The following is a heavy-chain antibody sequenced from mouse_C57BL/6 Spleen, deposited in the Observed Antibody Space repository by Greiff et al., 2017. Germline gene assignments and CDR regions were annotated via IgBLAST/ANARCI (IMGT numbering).Heavy chain of an antibody. J-gene: IGHJ2*01. Sequence: EVQVVESGGGLVQPGGSMKLSCAASGFTFSDAWMDWVRQSPEKGLEWVAEIRNKANNHATYYAESVKGRFTISRDDSKSSVYLQMNSLRAEDTGIYYCTEGYGNYFDYWGQGTTLTVSS. D-gene: IGHD2-1*01. CDR3: TEGYGNYFDY. CDR1: GFTFSDAW. V-gene: IGHV6-6*01. CDR2: IRNKANNHAT.